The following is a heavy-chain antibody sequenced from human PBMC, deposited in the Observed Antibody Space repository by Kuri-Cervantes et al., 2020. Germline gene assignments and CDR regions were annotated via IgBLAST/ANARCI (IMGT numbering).Heavy chain of an antibody. J-gene: IGHJ6*02. V-gene: IGHV1-69*13. Sequence: SVKVSCKASGGTFSSYAISWVRQAPGQGLEWMGGIIPIFGTADYAQKFQGRVTITADESTSTAYMELSSLRSEDTAVYYCARETITGDVYNYYGMDVWGQGTTVTVSS. CDR1: GGTFSSYA. CDR2: IIPIFGTA. D-gene: IGHD7-27*01. CDR3: ARETITGDVYNYYGMDV.